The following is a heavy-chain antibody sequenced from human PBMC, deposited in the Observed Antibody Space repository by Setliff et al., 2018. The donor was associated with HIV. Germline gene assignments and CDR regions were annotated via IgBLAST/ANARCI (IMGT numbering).Heavy chain of an antibody. CDR3: AKPFGSDGSRQLDS. J-gene: IGHJ4*02. CDR1: GYVFTDYY. D-gene: IGHD2-15*01. CDR2: MNPNSGNT. Sequence: ASVKVSCKASGYVFTDYYMHWVRQATGQGLEWMGWMNPNSGNTGYAQKFQGRVTMTRNTSISTAYMELSSLRSDDTAIYYCAKPFGSDGSRQLDSWGQGTLVTAPQ. V-gene: IGHV1-8*02.